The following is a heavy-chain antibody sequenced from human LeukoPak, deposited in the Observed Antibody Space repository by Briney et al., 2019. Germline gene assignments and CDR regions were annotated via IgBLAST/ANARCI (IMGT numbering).Heavy chain of an antibody. D-gene: IGHD2-15*01. V-gene: IGHV4-59*12. J-gene: IGHJ6*02. CDR2: IYYSGTT. CDR1: GGSISSYY. CDR3: ARGSVVVVAATHYYYYGMDV. Sequence: SETLSLTCTVSGGSISSYYWSWIRQPPGKGLEWIGYIYYSGTTNYNPSLKSRVTISVDTSKNQFSLKLSSVTAADTAVYYCARGSVVVVAATHYYYYGMDVWGQGTTVTVSS.